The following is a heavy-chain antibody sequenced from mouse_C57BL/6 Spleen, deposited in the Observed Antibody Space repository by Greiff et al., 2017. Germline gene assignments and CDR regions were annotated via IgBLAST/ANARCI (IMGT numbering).Heavy chain of an antibody. V-gene: IGHV1-5*01. J-gene: IGHJ4*01. D-gene: IGHD1-1*01. Sequence: EVQLQQSGTVLARPGASVKMSCKTSGYTFTSYWMHWVKQRPGQGLEWIGAIYPGNSDTSYNQKFKGKAKLTAVTSASTAYMELSSLTNEDSAVYYCTRESNYDGSSYGAMDYWGQGTSVTVSS. CDR3: TRESNYDGSSYGAMDY. CDR1: GYTFTSYW. CDR2: IYPGNSDT.